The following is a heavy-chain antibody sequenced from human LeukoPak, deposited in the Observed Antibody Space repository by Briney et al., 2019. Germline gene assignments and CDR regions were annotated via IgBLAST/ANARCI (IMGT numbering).Heavy chain of an antibody. CDR3: AREDIVVVPAAHYYYYMDV. J-gene: IGHJ6*03. Sequence: GGSLRLSCAASAFTFSSYSMNWVRQAPGKGLEWVSSISRSSSYIYYADSVKGRFTISRDNAKNSLYLQMNSLRAEDTAVYYCAREDIVVVPAAHYYYYMDVWGKGTTVTVSS. CDR1: AFTFSSYS. V-gene: IGHV3-21*01. D-gene: IGHD2-2*01. CDR2: ISRSSSYI.